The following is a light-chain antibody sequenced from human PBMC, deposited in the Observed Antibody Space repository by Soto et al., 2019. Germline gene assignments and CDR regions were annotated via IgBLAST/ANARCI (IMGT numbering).Light chain of an antibody. CDR2: KAS. CDR1: QSISSW. J-gene: IGKJ1*01. CDR3: QQYKSYPLT. V-gene: IGKV1-5*03. Sequence: DIQMTQSPSTLSASVGDRVTITCRASQSISSWLAWYQQKPGKAPKLLIYKASSLESGVPSRFSGSGSGTEFTRTISILQPDDFATYYCQQYKSYPLTFGKGTKVELK.